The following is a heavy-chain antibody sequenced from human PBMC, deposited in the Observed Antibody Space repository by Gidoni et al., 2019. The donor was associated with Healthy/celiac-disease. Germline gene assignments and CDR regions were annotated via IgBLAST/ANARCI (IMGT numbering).Heavy chain of an antibody. CDR1: SLTSSGPA. V-gene: IGHV3-73*01. CDR3: TRQDIGGRVIGPQYYYYYCGMDV. J-gene: IGHJ6*02. Sequence: ELHLAESGRGWDQPGWSLEPSGAASSLTSSGPAMHWVSQGAGNGLEWVGGIRSKANSYATEYTASVKGRFTISRDDSKNMAYLQMNSLKTGDTAMYYCTRQDIGGRVIGPQYYYYYCGMDVWGQGTTVTVSS. CDR2: IRSKANSYAT. D-gene: IGHD3-16*02.